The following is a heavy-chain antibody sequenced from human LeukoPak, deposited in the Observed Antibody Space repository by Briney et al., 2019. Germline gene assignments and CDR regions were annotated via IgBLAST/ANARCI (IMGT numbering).Heavy chain of an antibody. CDR1: GFTFTNYA. Sequence: GGSLRLSCAASGFTFTNYAMTWARQAPGKGLEWVSSISGNGGGTFYADPVKGRFTISRDNSKNTLYLQINSLRAEDTAVYYCAKSLIAATGDGYWGQGTLVTVSS. CDR2: ISGNGGGT. J-gene: IGHJ4*02. V-gene: IGHV3-23*01. CDR3: AKSLIAATGDGY. D-gene: IGHD2-15*01.